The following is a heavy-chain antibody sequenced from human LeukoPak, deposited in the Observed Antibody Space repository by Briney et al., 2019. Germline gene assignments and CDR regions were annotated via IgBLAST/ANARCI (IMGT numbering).Heavy chain of an antibody. J-gene: IGHJ6*02. Sequence: ASVKVSCKASGYTFTSYGISWVRQAPGQGLEWMGWISAYNGNTNYAQKLQGRVTMTTDTSTSTAYMELRSLRSDDTAVYYCARDDPMGLNSGYAQGAPYYYGMDVWGQGTTVTVSS. D-gene: IGHD5-12*01. V-gene: IGHV1-18*01. CDR2: ISAYNGNT. CDR1: GYTFTSYG. CDR3: ARDDPMGLNSGYAQGAPYYYGMDV.